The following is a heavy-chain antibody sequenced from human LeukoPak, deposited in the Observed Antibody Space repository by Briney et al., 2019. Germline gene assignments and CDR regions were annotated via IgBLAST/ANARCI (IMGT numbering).Heavy chain of an antibody. CDR3: ASLQVLEAYNWIDP. J-gene: IGHJ5*02. CDR2: INPNSGGT. V-gene: IGHV1-2*02. D-gene: IGHD4-11*01. CDR1: GYTFTGYY. Sequence: ASVKASCKASGYTFTGYYMHWVRQAPGQGLEWMGWINPNSGGTNYAQKFQGRVTMTRDTSISTAYMELSRLRSDDTAVYYCASLQVLEAYNWIDPWGQGTLVTVSS.